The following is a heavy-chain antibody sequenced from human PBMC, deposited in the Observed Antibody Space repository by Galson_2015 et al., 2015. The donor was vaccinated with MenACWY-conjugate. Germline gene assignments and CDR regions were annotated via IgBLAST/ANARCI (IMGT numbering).Heavy chain of an antibody. V-gene: IGHV3-7*03. Sequence: LRLSCAASGFTFRNYWMTWVRQAPGKGLEWAASIKKDGSEKYYVDSVKGRFTISRDNAKNSMYLEMNSLRVEDTALYSCARGHYGMDVWGQGTTVTASS. CDR3: ARGHYGMDV. J-gene: IGHJ6*02. CDR1: GFTFRNYW. CDR2: IKKDGSEK.